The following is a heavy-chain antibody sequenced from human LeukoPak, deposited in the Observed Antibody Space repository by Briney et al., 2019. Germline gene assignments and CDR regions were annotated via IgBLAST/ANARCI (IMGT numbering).Heavy chain of an antibody. CDR2: ISSSSSYI. V-gene: IGHV3-21*01. J-gene: IGHJ4*02. CDR1: GFTFSSYS. CDR3: ARASSSWYYFDY. Sequence: GGSLRLSCAASGFTFSSYSMNWVRQAPGKGLEWVSSISSSSSYIYYADSMKGRFTISRDNAKNSLYLQMNSLRAEDTAVYYCARASSSWYYFDYWGQGTLVTVSS. D-gene: IGHD6-13*01.